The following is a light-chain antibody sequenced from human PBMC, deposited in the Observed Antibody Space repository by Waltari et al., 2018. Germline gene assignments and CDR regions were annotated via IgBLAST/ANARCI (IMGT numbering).Light chain of an antibody. V-gene: IGLV2-14*01. Sequence: QAALTQPASVSGSPGQSITISCTGTSRDVGYFHHVSWFQHHPDSAPTLLIYDVTERPSGVSSRFSGSKSVNTASLTISGLQAEDEADYYCSSYTGRGTVIFGGGTKLTVL. CDR1: SRDVGYFHH. CDR3: SSYTGRGTVI. J-gene: IGLJ2*01. CDR2: DVT.